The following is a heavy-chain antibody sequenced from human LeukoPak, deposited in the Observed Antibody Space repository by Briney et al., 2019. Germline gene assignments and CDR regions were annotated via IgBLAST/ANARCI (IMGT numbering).Heavy chain of an antibody. CDR3: ARGGGRYLSAKRSLFFGY. CDR2: IYPSDSDT. J-gene: IGHJ4*02. D-gene: IGHD3-16*01. CDR1: GYTLTSSW. V-gene: IGHV5-51*01. Sequence: GESLKISCQGSGYTLTSSWSGWVRHMPGKGLEWMGIIYPSDSDTRYSPSFQGQVTISADKSISTAYLQWSSLKASDTAIYYCARGGGRYLSAKRSLFFGYWGQGTLVTVSS.